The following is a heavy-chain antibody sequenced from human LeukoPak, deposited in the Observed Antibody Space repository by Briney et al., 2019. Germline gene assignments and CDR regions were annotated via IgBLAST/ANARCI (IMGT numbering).Heavy chain of an antibody. V-gene: IGHV3-21*01. CDR3: ARAQYCSSTSCYKGWDY. CDR2: ISSSSSYI. J-gene: IGHJ4*02. D-gene: IGHD2-2*02. Sequence: GGSLRLSCAASGFTFSNYNMKWVRQAPGKGLEWVSSISSSSSYIYYADSVKGRFTISRDNAKNSLYLQMNSLRAEDTAVYYCARAQYCSSTSCYKGWDYWGQGTLVTVSS. CDR1: GFTFSNYN.